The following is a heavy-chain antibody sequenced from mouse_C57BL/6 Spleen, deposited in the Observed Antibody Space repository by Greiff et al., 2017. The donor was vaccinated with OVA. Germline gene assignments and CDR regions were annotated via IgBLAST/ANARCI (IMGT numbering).Heavy chain of an antibody. CDR1: GYTFTDYY. J-gene: IGHJ4*01. CDR2: INPNNGGT. Sequence: EVQLQQSGPELVKPGTSVKISCKASGYTFTDYYMNWVKQSHGKSLEWIGDINPNNGGTSYNQKFKGKATLTVDKSSSTAYMELRSLTSEDSAVYYCAREGYGNYVRAMDYWGQGTSVTVSS. D-gene: IGHD2-10*02. V-gene: IGHV1-26*01. CDR3: AREGYGNYVRAMDY.